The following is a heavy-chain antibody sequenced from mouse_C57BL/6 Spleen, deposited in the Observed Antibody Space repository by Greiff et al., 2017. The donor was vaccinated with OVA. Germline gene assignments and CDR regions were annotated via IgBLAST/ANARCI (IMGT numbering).Heavy chain of an antibody. V-gene: IGHV1-26*01. CDR3: ARRGGYYYDSSGFDY. CDR2: INPNNGGT. CDR1: GYTFTDYY. J-gene: IGHJ2*01. Sequence: EVQLQQSGPELVKPGASVKISCKASGYTFTDYYMNWVKQSHGKSLEWIGDINPNNGGTSYNQKFKGKATLTVDKSSSTAYMELRSLTPEDTAVYYCARRGGYYYDSSGFDYWGQGTTLTVSS. D-gene: IGHD1-1*01.